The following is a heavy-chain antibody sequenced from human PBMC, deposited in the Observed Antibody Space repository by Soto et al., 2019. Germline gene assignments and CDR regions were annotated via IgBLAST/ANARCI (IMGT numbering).Heavy chain of an antibody. J-gene: IGHJ6*02. V-gene: IGHV4-39*01. Sequence: SETLSLTCTVSGGSISSSSYYWGWIRQPPGKGLEWIGSIYYSGSTYYNPSLKSRVTISVDTSKNQFSLKLSSVTAADTAVYYCARHRWAFWSGYYTPYYYYGMDVSGQATTVTVSS. D-gene: IGHD3-3*01. CDR1: GGSISSSSYY. CDR3: ARHRWAFWSGYYTPYYYYGMDV. CDR2: IYYSGST.